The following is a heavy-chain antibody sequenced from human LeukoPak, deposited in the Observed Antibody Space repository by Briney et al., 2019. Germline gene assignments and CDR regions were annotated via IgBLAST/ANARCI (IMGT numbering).Heavy chain of an antibody. CDR1: GGSISSSHW. J-gene: IGHJ4*02. CDR2: IYHSGST. CDR3: AREKAGYYYDSSGSYFDY. D-gene: IGHD3-22*01. Sequence: SETLSLTCAVSGGSISSSHWWSWVRQPPGKGLEWIGEIYHSGSTNYNPSLKSRVTISVDKSKNQFSLKLSSVTAADTAVYYCAREKAGYYYDSSGSYFDYWGQGTLVTVSS. V-gene: IGHV4-4*02.